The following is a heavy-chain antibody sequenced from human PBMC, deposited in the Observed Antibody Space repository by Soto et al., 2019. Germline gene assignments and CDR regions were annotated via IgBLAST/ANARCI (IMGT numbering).Heavy chain of an antibody. V-gene: IGHV1-69*13. CDR1: GGTFSSYA. CDR2: IIPNFGTA. Sequence: SVKVSCKASGGTFSSYAISWVRQAPGQGLEWMGGIIPNFGTANYAQKFQGRVTITADASTSTAYMELRSLRSDDTAVYYCARDLGYYDSSGAVAFDIWGQGTMVT. CDR3: ARDLGYYDSSGAVAFDI. D-gene: IGHD3-22*01. J-gene: IGHJ3*02.